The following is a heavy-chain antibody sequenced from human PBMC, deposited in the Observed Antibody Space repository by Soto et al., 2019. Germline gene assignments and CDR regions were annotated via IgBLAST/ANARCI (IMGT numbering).Heavy chain of an antibody. CDR3: ARDLGPFTMVRGSAWFDP. CDR2: IIPIFGTA. J-gene: IGHJ5*02. Sequence: QVQLVQSGAEVKKPGSSVKVSCKASGGTFSSYAISWVRQAPGQGLEWMGGIIPIFGTANYAQKFQGRVMITADESTSTAYMELSSLRSEDTAVYYCARDLGPFTMVRGSAWFDPWGQGTLVTVSS. CDR1: GGTFSSYA. D-gene: IGHD3-10*01. V-gene: IGHV1-69*01.